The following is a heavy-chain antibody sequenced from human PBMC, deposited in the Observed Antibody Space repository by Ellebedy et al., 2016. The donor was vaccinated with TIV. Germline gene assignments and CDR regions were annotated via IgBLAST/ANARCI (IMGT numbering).Heavy chain of an antibody. CDR2: IRGDSSII. J-gene: IGHJ4*02. V-gene: IGHV3-23*01. D-gene: IGHD1-1*01. CDR1: GFTFSSYS. CDR3: VKGEGTSSTYGY. Sequence: GESLKISXAASGFTFSSYSMNWVRQAPGKGLEWVSLIRGDSSIIEIADSVKGRFTISRDNSKNTVFLQMDSLRAEDTALYYCVKGEGTSSTYGYWGQGTLVTVSS.